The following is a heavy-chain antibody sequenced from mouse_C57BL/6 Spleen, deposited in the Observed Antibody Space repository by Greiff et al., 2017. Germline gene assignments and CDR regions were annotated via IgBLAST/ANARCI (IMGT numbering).Heavy chain of an antibody. CDR2: IDPSDSYT. D-gene: IGHD1-1*01. CDR1: GYTFTSYW. V-gene: IGHV1-69*01. J-gene: IGHJ1*03. Sequence: QVQLQQPGAELVMPGASVKLSCKASGYTFTSYWMHWVKQRPGQGLEWIGEIDPSDSYTNYNQKFKGKSTLTVDKSSSTAYMQLSLLTSEDSAVYYCAAYYYAKSRYFDVWGTGTTVTVSS. CDR3: AAYYYAKSRYFDV.